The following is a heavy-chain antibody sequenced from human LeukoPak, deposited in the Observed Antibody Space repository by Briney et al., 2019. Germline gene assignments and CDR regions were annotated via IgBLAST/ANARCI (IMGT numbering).Heavy chain of an antibody. Sequence: SXTLSLTCTVSGGSISSSSYYWGWIRQPRGKGLEWIGSIYYSVSTHYNPSLNSRVTISVDTSKNQFSLKLSSVTAADTAVYYCARLKSVLLWFGELLSYYFDYWGQGTLVTVSS. CDR3: ARLKSVLLWFGELLSYYFDY. CDR1: GGSISSSSYY. V-gene: IGHV4-39*01. CDR2: IYYSVST. J-gene: IGHJ4*02. D-gene: IGHD3-10*01.